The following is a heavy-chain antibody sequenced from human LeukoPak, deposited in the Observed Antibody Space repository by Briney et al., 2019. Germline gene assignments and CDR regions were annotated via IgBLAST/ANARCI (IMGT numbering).Heavy chain of an antibody. Sequence: GGSLRLSCAASGFTFGAYGMHWVRQAPGKGLEWVAVTSYDETDKYYSDSVKGRFTISRDNSKNTLYLQMNSLRPEDTAVYYCAKDRVGIVPAGTSPLDYWGQGTLVTVSS. CDR1: GFTFGAYG. J-gene: IGHJ4*02. V-gene: IGHV3-30*18. CDR3: AKDRVGIVPAGTSPLDY. CDR2: TSYDETDK. D-gene: IGHD6-13*01.